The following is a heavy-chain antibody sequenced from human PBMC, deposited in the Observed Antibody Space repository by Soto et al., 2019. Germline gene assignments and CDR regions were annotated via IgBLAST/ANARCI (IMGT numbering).Heavy chain of an antibody. CDR2: TYYNGNA. D-gene: IGHD3-10*01. CDR1: GGSIDRSNYY. J-gene: IGHJ4*02. CDR3: ARHFVAVVIKGWGY. Sequence: PSETLSLTCNVSGGSIDRSNYYWDWLRQPPGKGLEWIGTTYYNGNAYYNPSLKSLVSMSVDTSKNQFFLKLVSVTAADTAVYYCARHFVAVVIKGWGYWGQGTLVTVSS. V-gene: IGHV4-39*01.